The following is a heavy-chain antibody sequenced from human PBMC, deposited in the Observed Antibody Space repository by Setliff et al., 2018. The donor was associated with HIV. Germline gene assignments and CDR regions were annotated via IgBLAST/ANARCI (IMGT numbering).Heavy chain of an antibody. J-gene: IGHJ4*02. CDR3: ARTSAGGQENDY. Sequence: GGSLRLSCAASGFTFSSYGMHWVRQAPGKGLEWVANIKEDGSEKNYVNSVKGRFTISRDNAKNSLYLQLNSLRVDDTALYYCARTSAGGQENDYWGQGTLVTVSS. CDR2: IKEDGSEK. V-gene: IGHV3-7*03. D-gene: IGHD3-10*01. CDR1: GFTFSSYG.